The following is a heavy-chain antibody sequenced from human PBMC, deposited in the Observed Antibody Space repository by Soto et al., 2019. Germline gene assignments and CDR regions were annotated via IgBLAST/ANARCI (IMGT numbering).Heavy chain of an antibody. V-gene: IGHV4-31*03. Sequence: PSETLSLTCTVSGGSISSGGYYWSWIRPHPGKGLEWIGYIYYSGSTYYNPSLKSRVTISVDTSKNQFSLKLSSVTAADTAVYYCARGSWSYYDRFDYWGQGTQVTVSS. J-gene: IGHJ4*02. D-gene: IGHD1-26*01. CDR1: GGSISSGGYY. CDR2: IYYSGST. CDR3: ARGSWSYYDRFDY.